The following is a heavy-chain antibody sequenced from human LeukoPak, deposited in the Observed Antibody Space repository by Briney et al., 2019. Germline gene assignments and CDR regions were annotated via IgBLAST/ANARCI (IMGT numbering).Heavy chain of an antibody. CDR1: GGSISSGNYY. J-gene: IGHJ4*02. D-gene: IGHD3-22*01. Sequence: SETLSLTCTVSGGSISSGNYYWSWIRQPPGKGLEWIGYIFYSGSTYYNPSLKSRLTISIDTSKNQFSLKLSSVTAADTAVYYCARRYYFDSSGYLYYFDYWGQGILVTVSS. CDR2: IFYSGST. V-gene: IGHV4-30-4*01. CDR3: ARRYYFDSSGYLYYFDY.